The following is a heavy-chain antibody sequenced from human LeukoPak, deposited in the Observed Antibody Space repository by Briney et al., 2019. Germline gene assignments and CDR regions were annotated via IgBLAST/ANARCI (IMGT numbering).Heavy chain of an antibody. CDR2: IYYTGST. J-gene: IGHJ5*02. V-gene: IGHV4-59*01. CDR3: ARGRTGYGGTDH. CDR1: GGSISNYY. Sequence: SETLSLTCTVSGGSISNYYWSWIRQPPGKGLEWIGYIYYTGSTSYNPSLKSRVTISIDTSKNQFSLKLSSVTAADTAVYYCARGRTGYGGTDHWGQGTLVTVSS. D-gene: IGHD4-23*01.